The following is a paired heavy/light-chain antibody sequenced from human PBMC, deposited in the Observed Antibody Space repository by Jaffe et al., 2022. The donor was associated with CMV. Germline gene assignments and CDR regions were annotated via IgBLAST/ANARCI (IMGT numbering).Heavy chain of an antibody. CDR2: IYSGGST. J-gene: IGHJ6*03. D-gene: IGHD1-26*01. CDR3: ARDLPSVGAVPGHYYYYMAV. V-gene: IGHV3-53*02. Sequence: EVQLVETGGGLIQPGGSLRLSCAASGFTVSSNYMSWVRQAPGKGLEWVSVIYSGGSTYYADSVKGRFTISRDNSKNTLYLQMNSLRAEDTAAYYCARDLPSVGAVPGHYYYYMAVWGKGTTVTVSS. CDR1: GFTVSSNY.
Light chain of an antibody. CDR2: EDS. CDR3: YSTDSSGNHRV. CDR1: GLPKKY. V-gene: IGLV3-10*01. J-gene: IGLJ2*01. Sequence: SYELTQPPSVSVSPGQTARITCSGDGLPKKYGYWYQQKSGQAPVLVIYEDSKRPSGIPERFSGSSSGTMATLTISGAQVEDEADYYCYSTDSSGNHRVFGGGTKLTVL.